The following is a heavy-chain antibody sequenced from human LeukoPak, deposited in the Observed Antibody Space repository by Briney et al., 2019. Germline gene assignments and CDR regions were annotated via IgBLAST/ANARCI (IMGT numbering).Heavy chain of an antibody. CDR3: ARGQSTTGTSFDY. CDR1: GGTFSSYT. J-gene: IGHJ4*02. D-gene: IGHD1-1*01. V-gene: IGHV1-69*02. CDR2: IIPILGIA. Sequence: ASVKVSCKASGGTFSSYTISWVRQAPGQGLEWMGRIIPILGIANYAQKFQGRVTITADKSTSTAYVELSSLRSEDTAVYYCARGQSTTGTSFDYWGQGTLVTVSS.